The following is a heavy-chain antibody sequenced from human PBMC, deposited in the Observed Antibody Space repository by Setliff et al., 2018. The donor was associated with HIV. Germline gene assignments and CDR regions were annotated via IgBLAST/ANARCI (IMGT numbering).Heavy chain of an antibody. D-gene: IGHD3-3*01. CDR2: ISPDGTRN. J-gene: IGHJ5*02. CDR3: ARVLLITNAVYGVVSNRFDP. Sequence: PGGSLRLSCAASGFTFGNFWMNWVRQAPGKGLEWVASISPDGTRNHCVGSVKGRFTASRDNAKSSLYLQMNSLRAEDTAVYFCARVLLITNAVYGVVSNRFDPWGRGSQVTV. CDR1: GFTFGNFW. V-gene: IGHV3-7*03.